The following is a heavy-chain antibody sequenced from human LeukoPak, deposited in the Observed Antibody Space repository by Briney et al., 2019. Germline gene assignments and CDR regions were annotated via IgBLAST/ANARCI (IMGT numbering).Heavy chain of an antibody. CDR3: ARDSTYFYESGSSGPHYFGY. J-gene: IGHJ4*02. CDR1: GFTFSSYA. V-gene: IGHV3-30*04. CDR2: LSFDGTIT. Sequence: GRSLRLSCAASGFTFSSYALHWVRQAPGKGLEWVAVLSFDGTITYYADSVKGRFTISRDNSKNTLYLQLNSLRAEDTAVYYCARDSTYFYESGSSGPHYFGYWGQGTLVTVSS. D-gene: IGHD3-10*01.